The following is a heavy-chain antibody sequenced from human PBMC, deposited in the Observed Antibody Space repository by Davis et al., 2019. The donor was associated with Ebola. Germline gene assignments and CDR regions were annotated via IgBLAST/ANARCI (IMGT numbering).Heavy chain of an antibody. CDR1: GFTFSSYS. Sequence: GGSLRLSCAASGFTFSSYSMNWVRQAPGQGLEWVSAISGSGGSTYYADSVKGRFTVSRDSSKNTLYLQMNSLRAEDTAVYYCARGDIVATPPYYYGMDVWGKGTTVTVSS. V-gene: IGHV3-23*01. D-gene: IGHD5-12*01. CDR3: ARGDIVATPPYYYGMDV. J-gene: IGHJ6*04. CDR2: ISGSGGST.